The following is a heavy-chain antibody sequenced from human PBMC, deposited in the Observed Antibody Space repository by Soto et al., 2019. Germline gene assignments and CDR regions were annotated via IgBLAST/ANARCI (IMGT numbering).Heavy chain of an antibody. D-gene: IGHD6-13*01. CDR3: AGGGVGSSEDYSYYYGMDV. CDR1: GGTFSSYT. V-gene: IGHV1-69*02. CDR2: IIPILGIA. Sequence: QVQLVQSGAEVKKPGSSGKVSCKASGGTFSSYTISWVRQAPGQGLEWMGRIIPILGIANYAQKFQGRVTISADKSTSTAYMELSSLRSEDTAVYYCAGGGVGSSEDYSYYYGMDVCGQGTTVTVSS. J-gene: IGHJ6*02.